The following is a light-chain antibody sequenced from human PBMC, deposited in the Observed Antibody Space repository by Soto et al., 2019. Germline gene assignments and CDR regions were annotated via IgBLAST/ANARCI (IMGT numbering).Light chain of an antibody. CDR2: DVN. V-gene: IGLV2-14*01. Sequence: QSALTQPASVSGSPGQSITISCTGTSSDVGGYNYVSWYQQHPGKAPKLMIYDVNNRPSGVSNRFSGSKSGNTASLTISGLQAEDEADYFSSSYTTSSTPFVFGTGTKLTVL. CDR1: SSDVGGYNY. J-gene: IGLJ1*01. CDR3: SSYTTSSTPFV.